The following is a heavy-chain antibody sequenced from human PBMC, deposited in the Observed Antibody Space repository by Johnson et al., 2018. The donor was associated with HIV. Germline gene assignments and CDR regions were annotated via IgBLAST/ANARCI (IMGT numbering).Heavy chain of an antibody. CDR1: GFTFDDYA. V-gene: IGHV3-9*01. Sequence: VQLVESGGDLVQPGRSLRLSCAASGFTFDDYAMHWVRQAPGKGLEWVSGICWSSGSIGYAGAVTGRVTISRDNAKDSLYLQRNRLRAEETALYYGAKDLTGYSSGGGAFDSWGEGTMVTVSS. CDR2: ICWSSGSI. CDR3: AKDLTGYSSGGGAFDS. J-gene: IGHJ3*02. D-gene: IGHD6-19*01.